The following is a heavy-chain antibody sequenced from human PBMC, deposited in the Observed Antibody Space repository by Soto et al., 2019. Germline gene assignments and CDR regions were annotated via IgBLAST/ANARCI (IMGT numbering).Heavy chain of an antibody. CDR3: ARINYGDRFDH. J-gene: IGHJ4*02. CDR2: IYYTGST. D-gene: IGHD4-17*01. Sequence: SETLSLTCTVSGGSIISSNYYWAWIRQPPGTGLEWIGTIYYTGSTYYNPSLKSRITMSVDTSKSQFSLTLSSVTAADTAVYYCARINYGDRFDHWGQGTLVTVSS. V-gene: IGHV4-39*01. CDR1: GGSIISSNYY.